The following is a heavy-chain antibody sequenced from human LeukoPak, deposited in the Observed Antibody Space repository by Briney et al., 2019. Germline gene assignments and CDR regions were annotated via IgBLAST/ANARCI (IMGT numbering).Heavy chain of an antibody. J-gene: IGHJ4*02. Sequence: GGSLRLSCAASGFTFSSYAMSWVRQAPGKGLEWVSGISGSGGSTYYADSVKGRFTIFRDNSKDTLYLQMNSLRADDTAVYYCARDLSYSGGQGTLVTVSS. D-gene: IGHD2-21*01. CDR1: GFTFSSYA. V-gene: IGHV3-23*01. CDR2: ISGSGGST. CDR3: ARDLSYS.